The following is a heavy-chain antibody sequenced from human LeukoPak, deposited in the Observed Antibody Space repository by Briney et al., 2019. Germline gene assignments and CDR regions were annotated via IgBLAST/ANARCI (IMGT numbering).Heavy chain of an antibody. D-gene: IGHD3-16*01. CDR3: AKDGSWGDYYFYFYMDV. CDR2: ISGSGYYT. V-gene: IGHV3-23*01. Sequence: GGSLRLSCEASGSGFTFGNFAMSWVRQAPGKGLEWVSGISGSGYYTYYADSVKGRSTISRDNSKNTLYIQMNSLRAEDTAVYYCAKDGSWGDYYFYFYMDVWGKRTTVTVSS. J-gene: IGHJ6*03. CDR1: GSGFTFGNFA.